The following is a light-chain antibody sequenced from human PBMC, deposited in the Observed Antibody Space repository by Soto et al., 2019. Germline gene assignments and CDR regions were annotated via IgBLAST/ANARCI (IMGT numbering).Light chain of an antibody. CDR3: CSYAGSYTFV. Sequence: QSVLTQPRSVSGSPGQSVTISCTGTSSDVGGYNYVSCYQQHPGKAPKLMIYDVSKRPSGVPDRFSGPKSGNTASLTISGLQAEDEADYYCCSYAGSYTFVFGTGTKVTVL. V-gene: IGLV2-11*01. CDR2: DVS. CDR1: SSDVGGYNY. J-gene: IGLJ1*01.